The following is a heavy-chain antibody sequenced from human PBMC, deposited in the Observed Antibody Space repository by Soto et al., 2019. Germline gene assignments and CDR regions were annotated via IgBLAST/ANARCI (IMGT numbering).Heavy chain of an antibody. D-gene: IGHD6-19*01. V-gene: IGHV3-48*02. CDR1: GFSFSSYS. CDR2: ISSSKTYI. Sequence: EVQLVESGGGLVQPGQSLRVSCAASGFSFSSYSMNWVRQAPGKGLEWISYISSSKTYIWYADSVKGRFTISRDNAKNSLSLQMNSLRDEDTAVYYCVRDSGWAFDIWGLGTMDTVSS. J-gene: IGHJ3*02. CDR3: VRDSGWAFDI.